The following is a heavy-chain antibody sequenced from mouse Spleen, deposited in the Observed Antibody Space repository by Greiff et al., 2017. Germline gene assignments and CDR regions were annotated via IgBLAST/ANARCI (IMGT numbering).Heavy chain of an antibody. J-gene: IGHJ3*01. Sequence: EVKLVESGGGLVQSGRSLRLSCATSGFTFSDFYMEWVRQAPGKGLEWIAASRNKANDYTTEYSASVKGRFIVSRDTSQSILYLQMNALRAEDTAIYYCARDANYGGFAYWGQGTLVTVSA. CDR3: ARDANYGGFAY. D-gene: IGHD1-1*01. V-gene: IGHV7-1*01. CDR1: GFTFSDFY. CDR2: SRNKANDYTT.